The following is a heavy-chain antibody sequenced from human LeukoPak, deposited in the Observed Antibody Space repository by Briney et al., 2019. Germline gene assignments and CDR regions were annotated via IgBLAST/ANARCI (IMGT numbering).Heavy chain of an antibody. D-gene: IGHD3-22*01. J-gene: IGHJ5*01. CDR2: IYFSGST. V-gene: IGHV4-59*08. CDR1: GCSISSYY. CDR3: SRQGYNSSGYPYNWFDS. Sequence: SETLSLTCTVSGCSISSYYWSWIRQPPGKGLEWIGYIYFSGSTNYNPSLKSRVTISVDTSKNQFSLKLSSVTAADTAVYYCSRQGYNSSGYPYNWFDSWVQGILVTVSS.